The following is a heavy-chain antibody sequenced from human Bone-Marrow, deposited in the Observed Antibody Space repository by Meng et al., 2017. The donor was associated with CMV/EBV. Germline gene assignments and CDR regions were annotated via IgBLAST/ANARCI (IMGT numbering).Heavy chain of an antibody. CDR2: ISSSSSYI. Sequence: GGSLRLSCAASGFTFSSYSMNWVRQAPGKGLEWVSSISSSSSYIYHADSVKGRFTISRDNAKNSLFLQMNSLRAEDTAVYYCARLLVTGNTDFDYWGQGTLVTVSS. V-gene: IGHV3-21*01. CDR3: ARLLVTGNTDFDY. D-gene: IGHD1-7*01. CDR1: GFTFSSYS. J-gene: IGHJ4*01.